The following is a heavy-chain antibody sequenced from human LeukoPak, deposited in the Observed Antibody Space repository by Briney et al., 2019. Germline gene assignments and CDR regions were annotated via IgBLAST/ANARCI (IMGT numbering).Heavy chain of an antibody. CDR2: ISSSSSTI. CDR1: GFTFSSYS. V-gene: IGHV3-48*01. CDR3: ASSPKRPPLDY. Sequence: GVTLRLSCAASGFTFSSYSMNWVRQAPGKGLEWVSYISSSSSTIYYADSVKGRFTISRDNAKNSLYLQMNSLRAEDTAVYYCASSPKRPPLDYWGQGTLVTVSS. J-gene: IGHJ4*02.